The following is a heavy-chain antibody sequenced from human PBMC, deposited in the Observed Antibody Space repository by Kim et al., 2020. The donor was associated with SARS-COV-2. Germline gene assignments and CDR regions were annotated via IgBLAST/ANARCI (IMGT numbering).Heavy chain of an antibody. CDR1: GFTFSSYW. J-gene: IGHJ6*02. CDR3: ARDTGTYYYDSSGYYYYYYGMDV. V-gene: IGHV3-7*05. Sequence: GGSLRLSCAASGFTFSSYWMSWVRQAPGKGLEWVANIKQDGSEKYYVDSVKGRFTISRDNAKNSLYLQMNSLRAEDTAVYYCARDTGTYYYDSSGYYYYYYGMDVWGQGTTVTVSS. CDR2: IKQDGSEK. D-gene: IGHD3-22*01.